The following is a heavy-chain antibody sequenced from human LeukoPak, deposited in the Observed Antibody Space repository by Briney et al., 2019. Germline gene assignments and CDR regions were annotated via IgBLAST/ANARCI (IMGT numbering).Heavy chain of an antibody. CDR2: ITGSGSTT. CDR3: AKDGNWARFEN. CDR1: GFAFSNYG. J-gene: IGHJ4*02. V-gene: IGHV3-23*01. Sequence: GTLRLSCAASGFAFSNYGMNWVRQAPGKGLEWVSGITGSGSTTYYADSVKGRFTISRDNSKNTLYLQMNSPRAEDTAAYYCAKDGNWARFENWGQGTLVTVSS. D-gene: IGHD7-27*01.